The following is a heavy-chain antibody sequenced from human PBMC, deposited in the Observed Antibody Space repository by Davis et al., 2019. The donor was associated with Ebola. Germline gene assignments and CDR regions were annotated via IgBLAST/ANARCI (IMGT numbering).Heavy chain of an antibody. Sequence: MPSETLSLTCTVSGASMTSGGYYWTWIRQHPGRGLEWIGYISYGERTSYNPSLKSRIIISEDTAKNQFSLKLSSVTAADTAVYYCAISNLWEVDSWGQGTLVTVSS. V-gene: IGHV4-31*03. CDR2: ISYGERT. D-gene: IGHD1-26*01. J-gene: IGHJ4*02. CDR1: GASMTSGGYY. CDR3: AISNLWEVDS.